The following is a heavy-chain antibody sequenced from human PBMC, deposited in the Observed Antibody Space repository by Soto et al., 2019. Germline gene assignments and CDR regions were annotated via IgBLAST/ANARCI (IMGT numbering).Heavy chain of an antibody. CDR2: IYYSGST. J-gene: IGHJ3*02. V-gene: IGHV4-30-4*08. CDR3: ARGRYNWNQGAFDI. D-gene: IGHD1-20*01. Sequence: PLSLTCTVSGGSISSNDYYWSWIRQPPGKGLEWIGYIYYSGSTYYNPSLKSRVTISADTSKTQFSLKLTSVTAADTAVYYCARGRYNWNQGAFDIWGQGTVVTVS. CDR1: GGSISSNDYY.